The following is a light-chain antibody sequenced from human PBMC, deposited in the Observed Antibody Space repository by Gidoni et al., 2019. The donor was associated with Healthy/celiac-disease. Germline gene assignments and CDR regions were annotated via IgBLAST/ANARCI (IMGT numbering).Light chain of an antibody. Sequence: DIQMTQSTSSLSTSVGDRVTITCRASQSINNYLNWYQQKPGKAPKLLIYAASSLQSGVPSRFSGSGSGTEFTLTISSLQPEDFATYYCQQSYSPPPWTFXXXTKVEIK. CDR1: QSINNY. CDR3: QQSYSPPPWT. CDR2: AAS. J-gene: IGKJ1*01. V-gene: IGKV1-39*01.